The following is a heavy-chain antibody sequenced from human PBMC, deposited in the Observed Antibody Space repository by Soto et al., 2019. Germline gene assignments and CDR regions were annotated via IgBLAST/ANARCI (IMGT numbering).Heavy chain of an antibody. D-gene: IGHD4-4*01. CDR3: ARDILNSNYGIDYYYYGMDV. CDR2: INPNSGGT. CDR1: GYTFTDYY. Sequence: PLVQSGAEVKNPGASVKVSCTTSGYTFTDYYIHWVWQAPGQGLEWMGWINPNSGGTNYAQKCQGWVTMTRDPSVSTAYMELSRLTSDDTAVYYCARDILNSNYGIDYYYYGMDVWGQGTTVTVSS. J-gene: IGHJ6*02. V-gene: IGHV1-2*04.